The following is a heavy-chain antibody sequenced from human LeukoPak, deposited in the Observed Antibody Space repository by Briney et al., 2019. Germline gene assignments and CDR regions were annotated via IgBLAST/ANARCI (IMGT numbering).Heavy chain of an antibody. Sequence: SVKVSCKASGFTFTDYYMLWVRLAPGQGLEWMGYINPHSGVTRFPQKFRGRVTLTTDTSISAAYMELSSLISDDTAMYYCVREGITKAFDLWGQGALVTVSS. CDR3: VREGITKAFDL. CDR1: GFTFTDYY. CDR2: INPHSGVT. V-gene: IGHV1-2*02. J-gene: IGHJ4*02. D-gene: IGHD1-14*01.